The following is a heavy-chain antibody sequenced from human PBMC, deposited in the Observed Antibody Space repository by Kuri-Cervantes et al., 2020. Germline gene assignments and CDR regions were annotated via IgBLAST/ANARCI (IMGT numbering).Heavy chain of an antibody. D-gene: IGHD3-10*01. CDR1: GDSVSSNSAA. Sequence: SCAISGDSVSSNSAAWNWIRQSPSRGLEWLGRTYYRSKWYNDYAVSVKSRITINPDTSKNQFSLQLNSVTPEDTAVYYCARSYYYGSGIFYYYMDVWGKGTTVTVSS. CDR2: TYYRSKWYN. V-gene: IGHV6-1*01. J-gene: IGHJ6*03. CDR3: ARSYYYGSGIFYYYMDV.